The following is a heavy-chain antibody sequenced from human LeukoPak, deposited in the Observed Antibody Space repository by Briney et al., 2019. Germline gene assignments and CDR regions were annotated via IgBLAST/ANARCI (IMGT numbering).Heavy chain of an antibody. V-gene: IGHV4-4*07. Sequence: SETLSLTCTVSGGSISGYFWTWIRQPAGKGLEWIGRMYTTGSNNYNPSLKSRVTISLDTSKNHFSLNLTFVTAAATVVYYCAREPISGREPTYGRPLDYWGQGTLVTVSS. D-gene: IGHD5-12*01. J-gene: IGHJ4*02. CDR3: AREPISGREPTYGRPLDY. CDR2: MYTTGSN. CDR1: GGSISGYF.